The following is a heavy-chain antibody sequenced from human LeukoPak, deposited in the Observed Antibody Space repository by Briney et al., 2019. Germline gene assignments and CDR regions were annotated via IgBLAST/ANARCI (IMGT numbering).Heavy chain of an antibody. D-gene: IGHD2-15*01. CDR2: ISSSSSYI. CDR1: GFTFSSYS. J-gene: IGHJ4*02. CDR3: ARDSDIYYFDY. Sequence: PGGSLRLSCAASGFTFSSYSVNWVRQAPGKGLEWVSSISSSSSYIYYADSVKGRFTISRDNAKNSLYLQMNGLRAEDTAVYYCARDSDIYYFDYWGQGTLVTVSS. V-gene: IGHV3-21*01.